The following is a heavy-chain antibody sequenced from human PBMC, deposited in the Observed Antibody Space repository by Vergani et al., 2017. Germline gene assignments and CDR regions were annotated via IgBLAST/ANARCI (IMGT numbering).Heavy chain of an antibody. J-gene: IGHJ4*02. CDR2: IYTSGST. CDR3: ARDMGYGDYVLDY. V-gene: IGHV4-61*02. Sequence: QVQLQESGPGLVKPSQTLSLTCTVAGGSISSGSYYWSWIRQPAGKGLEWSGRIYTSGSTNYNPSLKSRVTISVDTSKNQFSLKLSSVTAADTAVYYCARDMGYGDYVLDYWGQGTLVTVSS. CDR1: GGSISSGSYY. D-gene: IGHD4-17*01.